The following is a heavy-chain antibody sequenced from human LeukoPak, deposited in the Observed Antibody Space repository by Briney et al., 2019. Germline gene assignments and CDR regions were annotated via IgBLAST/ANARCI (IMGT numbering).Heavy chain of an antibody. D-gene: IGHD6-13*01. CDR1: GFTVSSNY. V-gene: IGHV3-53*01. J-gene: IGHJ4*02. CDR2: IYSGGST. Sequence: GGSLRLSCAASGFTVSSNYMSWVRQAPGKGLEWVSVIYSGGSTYYADSVKGRFTISRDNSKNTLYLQMNSLRAEDTAVYYCARDDSSSWYVYGFDYWGQGTLVTVSS. CDR3: ARDDSSSWYVYGFDY.